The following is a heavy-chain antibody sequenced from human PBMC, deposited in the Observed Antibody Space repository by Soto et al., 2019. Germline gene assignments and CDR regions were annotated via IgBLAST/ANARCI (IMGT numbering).Heavy chain of an antibody. V-gene: IGHV4-31*03. CDR1: GGSISSGDYY. CDR3: ARCHRTGLIGQYFDT. CDR2: IYYSGNT. D-gene: IGHD3-16*02. Sequence: PSETLSLTCTVSGGSISSGDYYWSWIRQHPGKGLEWIAYIYYSGNTYYNPSLKSRVSLSVDTSKNQFSLRLSSVTVADTAMYYCARCHRTGLIGQYFDTWGQGTLVTVSS. J-gene: IGHJ4*02.